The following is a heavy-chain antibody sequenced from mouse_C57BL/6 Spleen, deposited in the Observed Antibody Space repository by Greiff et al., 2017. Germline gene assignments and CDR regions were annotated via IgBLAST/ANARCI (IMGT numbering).Heavy chain of an antibody. D-gene: IGHD1-1*01. CDR3: ARFYYGSDAMDY. V-gene: IGHV3-6*01. CDR1: GYSITSGYY. Sequence: EVKLMESGPGLVKPSQSLSLTCSVTGYSITSGYYWNWIRQFPGNKLEWMGYISYDGSNNYNPSLKNRISITRDTSKNQFFLKLNSVTTEDTATYYCARFYYGSDAMDYWGQGTSVTVSS. CDR2: ISYDGSN. J-gene: IGHJ4*01.